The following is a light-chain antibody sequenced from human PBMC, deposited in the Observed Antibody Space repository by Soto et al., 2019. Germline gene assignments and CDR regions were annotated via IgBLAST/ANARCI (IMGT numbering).Light chain of an antibody. Sequence: EIVLTQSPLSLHVTPGEPSTISCRSSQILLQSSGHNFLDWYLQKPGQSPQLLIYGASSRATGIPDRFSGSGSGTDFTLTISRLEPEDFAVYYCHQYGSSSWTFGQGTKVDI. CDR2: GAS. CDR1: QILLQSSGHNF. CDR3: HQYGSSSWT. J-gene: IGKJ1*01. V-gene: IGKV2-28*01.